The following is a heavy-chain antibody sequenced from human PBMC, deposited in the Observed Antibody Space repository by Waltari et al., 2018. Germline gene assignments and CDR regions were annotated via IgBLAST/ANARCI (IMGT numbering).Heavy chain of an antibody. V-gene: IGHV3-33*06. CDR2: IWYDGSNK. CDR3: AKDNNSGYFNY. J-gene: IGHJ4*02. CDR1: CLLFNTYG. D-gene: IGHD3-22*01. Sequence: QVQLVESGRRSVQLARSLRLSCIASCLLFNTYGKHWVRQARGKVLEWVGVIWYDGSNKYYGDSVKGRFTISRDNAKNTLFLQMNSLRAEDTGVYYCAKDNNSGYFNYWGQGVLVSGSS.